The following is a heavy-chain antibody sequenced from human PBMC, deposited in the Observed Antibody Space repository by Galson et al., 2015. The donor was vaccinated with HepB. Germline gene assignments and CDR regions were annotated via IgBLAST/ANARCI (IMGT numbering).Heavy chain of an antibody. Sequence: SLRLSCAASGFTFSSYSMSWVRQAPGKGLQWVSGISSSGGFTYYADSVKGRFTISRDNSKNTLYLQLNSLRAEDTAVYYCAKDKDYVWGSYRYPDWFDPWGQGTLSPSPQ. CDR2: ISSSGGFT. D-gene: IGHD3-16*02. CDR3: AKDKDYVWGSYRYPDWFDP. J-gene: IGHJ5*02. V-gene: IGHV3-23*01. CDR1: GFTFSSYS.